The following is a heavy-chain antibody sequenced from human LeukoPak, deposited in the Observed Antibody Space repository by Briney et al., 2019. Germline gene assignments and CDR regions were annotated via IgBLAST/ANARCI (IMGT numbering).Heavy chain of an antibody. V-gene: IGHV3-48*03. CDR3: ARPGCSSTSCYHWYFDL. Sequence: GGSLRLSCAASGFTFSSYEMNWVRQAPGKGLEWVSYISSSGSTIYYADSVKGRFTISRDNAKNSLYLQMNSLRAEDTAVYYCARPGCSSTSCYHWYFDLWGRGTLVTVSS. CDR1: GFTFSSYE. CDR2: ISSSGSTI. D-gene: IGHD2-2*01. J-gene: IGHJ2*01.